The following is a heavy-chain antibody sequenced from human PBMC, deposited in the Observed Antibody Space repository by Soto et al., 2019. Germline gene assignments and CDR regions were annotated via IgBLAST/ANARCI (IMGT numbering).Heavy chain of an antibody. CDR3: ARIKWGLDYYSGMDV. Sequence: QVQLVQSGAEVRKSGASVKVSCKASGYTFSDYFIQWLRQAPGQGLEWVAWINPKTAATNYAKKFQDRVTVTSDTSFSTAYLELTRLRPDDTALYYCARIKWGLDYYSGMDVWGQVTAVSVSS. V-gene: IGHV1-2*02. CDR1: GYTFSDYF. D-gene: IGHD1-26*01. CDR2: INPKTAAT. J-gene: IGHJ6*02.